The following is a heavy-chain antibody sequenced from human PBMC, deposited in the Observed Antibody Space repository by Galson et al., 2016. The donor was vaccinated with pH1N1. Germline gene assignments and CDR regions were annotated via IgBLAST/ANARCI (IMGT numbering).Heavy chain of an antibody. CDR1: GGIFSSHA. V-gene: IGHV1-69*13. J-gene: IGHJ5*02. CDR3: ARGPGYHQSNNWFYL. CDR2: IIAIFRTA. Sequence: SVKVSCKASGGIFSSHAISWVRQAPGQGLEWMGGIIAIFRTANYAQKFQGRVTITADESMNTVYMELSSLGSDDTAMYYCARGPGYHQSNNWFYLWGQGTLRTVSS. D-gene: IGHD5-12*01.